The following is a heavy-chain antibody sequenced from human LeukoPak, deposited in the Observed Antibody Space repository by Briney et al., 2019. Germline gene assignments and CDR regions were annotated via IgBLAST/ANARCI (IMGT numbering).Heavy chain of an antibody. CDR2: ISSFGSTI. D-gene: IGHD4-23*01. CDR1: GFSFSDYY. V-gene: IGHV3-11*01. CDR3: AFSKDGGNSASDY. Sequence: GGSLRLSCAASGFSFSDYYMSWIRQAPGKGLEWVSYISSFGSTIYYADSVKGRFTISRDNAKNSLYLQTNSLRAEDTAVYYCAFSKDGGNSASDYWGQGTLVTVSS. J-gene: IGHJ4*02.